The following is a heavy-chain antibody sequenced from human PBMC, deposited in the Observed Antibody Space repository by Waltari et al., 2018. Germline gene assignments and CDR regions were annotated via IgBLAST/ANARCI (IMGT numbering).Heavy chain of an antibody. J-gene: IGHJ5*02. CDR3: ARGGFGTTYIFDH. CDR2: ISSSSAGT. V-gene: IGHV3-23*01. D-gene: IGHD3-10*01. Sequence: EVQLLESGGGLVPPGVSLSLSCAASGFSFDTHAMTWVRQAPGQGLKWVSTISSSSAGTYYADSGKGRFTISRDNSKSAFYLQMDGLTVEDTAVYFCARGGFGTTYIFDHWVQGVLVTVSS. CDR1: GFSFDTHA.